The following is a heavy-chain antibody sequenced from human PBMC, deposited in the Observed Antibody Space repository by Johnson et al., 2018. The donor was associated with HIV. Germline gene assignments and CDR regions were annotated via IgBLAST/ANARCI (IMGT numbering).Heavy chain of an antibody. D-gene: IGHD3-10*01. J-gene: IGHJ3*02. CDR1: GFTFSNAW. Sequence: QVQLVESGGGVVQPGRSLRLSCAASGFTFSNAWMSWVRQAPGKGLEWVAVISYDGSNKYYADSVKGRFTISRDNSKNTLYLQMNSLRAEDTAGYYCARDSGEQLRDAFDIWGQGTMVTVSS. CDR3: ARDSGEQLRDAFDI. CDR2: ISYDGSNK. V-gene: IGHV3-30-3*01.